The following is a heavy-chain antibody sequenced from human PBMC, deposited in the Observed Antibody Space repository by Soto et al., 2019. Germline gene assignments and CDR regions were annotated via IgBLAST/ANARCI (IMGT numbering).Heavy chain of an antibody. CDR1: GGSISSYY. V-gene: IGHV4-59*08. CDR2: IYYSGST. J-gene: IGHJ6*02. Sequence: SETLSLTCTVSGGSISSYYWSWIRQPPGKGLEWIGYIYYSGSTNYNPSLKSRVTISVDTSKNQFSLKLSSVTAADTAVYYWARHLSLFGEGQRHYYYYGMDVWGQGTTVTVSS. CDR3: ARHLSLFGEGQRHYYYYGMDV. D-gene: IGHD3-16*01.